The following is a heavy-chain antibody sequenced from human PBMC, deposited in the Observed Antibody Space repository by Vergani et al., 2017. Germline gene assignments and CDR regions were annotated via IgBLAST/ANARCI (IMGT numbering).Heavy chain of an antibody. Sequence: EVQLVESGGGLVKPGGSLRLSCAASGFTFSNAWMSWVRQAPGKGLEWVGRINSKTDGGTTDYAAPVKGRFTISRDNAKNSLYLQMNSLGAEDTAVYYCARDRGGWEPTADWYFDLWGRGTLVTVSS. J-gene: IGHJ2*01. CDR1: GFTFSNAW. D-gene: IGHD1-26*01. CDR2: INSKTDGGTT. V-gene: IGHV3-15*01. CDR3: ARDRGGWEPTADWYFDL.